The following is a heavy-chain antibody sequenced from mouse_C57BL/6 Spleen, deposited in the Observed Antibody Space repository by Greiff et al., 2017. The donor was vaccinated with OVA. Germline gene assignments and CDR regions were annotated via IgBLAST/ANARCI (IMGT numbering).Heavy chain of an antibody. CDR2: INPNNGGT. Sequence: VQLQQSGPELVKPGASVKISCKASGYTFTDYYMNWVKQSHGKSLEWIGDINPNNGGTSYNQKFKGKATLTVDKSSSTAYMELRSLTSEDSAVYYCARSKTAQLFDYWGQGTTLTVSS. D-gene: IGHD3-2*02. CDR3: ARSKTAQLFDY. CDR1: GYTFTDYY. J-gene: IGHJ2*01. V-gene: IGHV1-26*01.